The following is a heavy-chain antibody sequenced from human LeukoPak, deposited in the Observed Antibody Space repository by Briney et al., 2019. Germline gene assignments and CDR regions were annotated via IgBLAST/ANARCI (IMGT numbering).Heavy chain of an antibody. V-gene: IGHV4-34*01. CDR2: INHSGST. CDR1: GGSFSGYY. J-gene: IGHJ4*02. D-gene: IGHD4-17*01. Sequence: PSETLSLTCAVYGGSFSGYYWSWIRQPPGKGLEWIGEINHSGSTNYNLSLKSRVTISVDTSKNQFSLKLSSVTAADTAVYYCARGQDGDYGFDYWGQGTLVTVSS. CDR3: ARGQDGDYGFDY.